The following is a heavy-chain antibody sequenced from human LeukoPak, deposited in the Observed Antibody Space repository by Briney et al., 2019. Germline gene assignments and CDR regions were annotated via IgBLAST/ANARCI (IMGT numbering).Heavy chain of an antibody. CDR1: GFTFSAYW. Sequence: GGSLRLSCAASGFTFSAYWMSWVRQAPGKGLEWVANINQGGSEKYYVDSVKGRFTISRDNAKNSLYLQMNSLRAEDTAVYYCARIYDNSGYYDYWGQGTLVTVSS. J-gene: IGHJ4*02. D-gene: IGHD3-22*01. CDR2: INQGGSEK. CDR3: ARIYDNSGYYDY. V-gene: IGHV3-7*04.